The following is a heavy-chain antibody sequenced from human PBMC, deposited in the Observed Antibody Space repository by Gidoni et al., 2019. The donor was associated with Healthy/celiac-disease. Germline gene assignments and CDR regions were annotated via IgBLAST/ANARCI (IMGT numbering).Heavy chain of an antibody. J-gene: IGHJ3*02. CDR2: IKQDGSEK. CDR3: ARPSSLRLGELSLARAADAFDI. CDR1: GFTFSSYW. V-gene: IGHV3-7*01. Sequence: EVQLVESGGGLVQPGGSLRLSCAASGFTFSSYWMSWVRQAPGKGLGGVANIKQDGSEKYYVDSVKGRFTISRDNAKNSLYLQMNSLRAEDTAVYYCARPSSLRLGELSLARAADAFDIWGQGTMVTVSS. D-gene: IGHD3-16*02.